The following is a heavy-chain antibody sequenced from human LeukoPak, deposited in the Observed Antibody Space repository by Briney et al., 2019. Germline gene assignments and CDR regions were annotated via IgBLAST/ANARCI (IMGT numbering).Heavy chain of an antibody. D-gene: IGHD3-10*01. CDR1: GGSFSGYY. CDR3: ATEGVGYGSGSYYSVEY. V-gene: IGHV4-34*01. J-gene: IGHJ4*01. Sequence: SETLSLTCAVYGGSFSGYYWSWIRQPPGKGLEWIGEINHSGSTNYNPSLKSRVTISVDTSKNQFSLKLSSVTAAGTAVYYCATEGVGYGSGSYYSVEYWGQEPWSPSPQ. CDR2: INHSGST.